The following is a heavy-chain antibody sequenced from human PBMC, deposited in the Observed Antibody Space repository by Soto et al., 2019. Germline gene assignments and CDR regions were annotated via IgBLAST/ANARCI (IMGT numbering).Heavy chain of an antibody. D-gene: IGHD1-1*01. V-gene: IGHV1-69*08. CDR2: IILILGIA. J-gene: IGHJ4*02. Sequence: QVQLVQSGAEVKKPGSSVKVSCKASGGTFSSYTISWVRQAPGQGLEWMGRIILILGIANYAQKFQGRVTITADKSTSTAYMELSSLRSEDTAVYYCAREGYGEQVDYWGQGTLVTVSS. CDR3: AREGYGEQVDY. CDR1: GGTFSSYT.